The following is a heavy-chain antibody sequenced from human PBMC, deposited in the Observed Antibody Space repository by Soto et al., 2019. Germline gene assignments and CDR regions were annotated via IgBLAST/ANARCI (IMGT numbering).Heavy chain of an antibody. D-gene: IGHD2-15*01. CDR3: ATLPPRIVVVMTDLPT. Sequence: SETLSLTCTVSGGSISSTYWWSWVRQTPGKRLEWIGQIYHTGTTSYNPSLKNRVTISLDKSNNQFSLRLTSMTAADTAVYYCATLPPRIVVVMTDLPTWDQGTLVTVSS. CDR1: GGSISSTYW. J-gene: IGHJ5*02. CDR2: IYHTGTT. V-gene: IGHV4-4*02.